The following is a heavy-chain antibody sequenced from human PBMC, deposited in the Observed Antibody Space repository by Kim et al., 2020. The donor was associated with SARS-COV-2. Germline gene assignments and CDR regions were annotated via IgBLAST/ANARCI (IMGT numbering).Heavy chain of an antibody. D-gene: IGHD5-18*01. V-gene: IGHV3-30*04. CDR1: GFTFSSYD. Sequence: GGSLRLSCAASGFTFSSYDMHWVRQAPGKGLEWVAFISYDGGNKYYADSVKGRFTISRDNSKNTLYLQMNSLRAEDTAVYYCARRGYTAILYYFDYWGQG. J-gene: IGHJ4*02. CDR2: ISYDGGNK. CDR3: ARRGYTAILYYFDY.